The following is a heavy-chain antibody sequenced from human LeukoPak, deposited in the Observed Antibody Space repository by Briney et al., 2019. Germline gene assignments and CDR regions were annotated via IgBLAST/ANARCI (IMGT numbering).Heavy chain of an antibody. CDR1: GYTFTSHD. CDR2: MNPNSGNT. CDR3: ARGLVRGRFGMDV. Sequence: ASVKVSCKASGYTFTSHDIDWVRQAAGQGLEYMGWMNPNSGNTGYAQKFQGRVTMTRNTSINTAYMELSSLRSEDTAVYCCARGLVRGRFGMDVWGQGTTVTVSS. J-gene: IGHJ6*02. D-gene: IGHD3-10*01. V-gene: IGHV1-8*01.